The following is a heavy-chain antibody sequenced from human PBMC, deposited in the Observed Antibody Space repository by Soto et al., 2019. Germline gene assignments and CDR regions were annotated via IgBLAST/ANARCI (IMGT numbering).Heavy chain of an antibody. CDR1: GGSFSGYY. J-gene: IGHJ4*02. D-gene: IGHD2-2*01. Sequence: SETLSLTCAAYGGSFSGYYWSWIRQPPGKGLEWIGEINHSGSTNYNPSLKSRVTISVDTSKNQFSLKLSSVTAADTAVYYCAGGKLGYCSSTSCYRDIGIDYWGQGTLVTVSS. CDR2: INHSGST. CDR3: AGGKLGYCSSTSCYRDIGIDY. V-gene: IGHV4-34*01.